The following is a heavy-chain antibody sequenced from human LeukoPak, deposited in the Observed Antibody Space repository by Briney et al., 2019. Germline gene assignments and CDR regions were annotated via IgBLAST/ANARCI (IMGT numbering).Heavy chain of an antibody. CDR1: GGSISSSTYY. CDR3: ARVKDCSSTSCYGPTMDV. J-gene: IGHJ6*02. V-gene: IGHV4-39*01. CDR2: SYSRGST. Sequence: PSETLTLTCTVSGGSISSSTYYWGWIRQPPGKGLEWIGSSYSRGSTYYNPSLKSRVTISIDTSKNQFSLKVTSVTAADTAVYYCARVKDCSSTSCYGPTMDVWGQGTTVTLPS. D-gene: IGHD2-2*01.